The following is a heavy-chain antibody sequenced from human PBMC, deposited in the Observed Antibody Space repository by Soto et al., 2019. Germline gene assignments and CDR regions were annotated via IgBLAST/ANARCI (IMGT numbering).Heavy chain of an antibody. D-gene: IGHD1-26*01. J-gene: IGHJ4*02. CDR3: ARDPYGGSYHFDY. Sequence: QVQLVQSGAEVKKPGSSVKVSCRGSGGTFNTYTISWVRQAPGQGLEWMGRIIPIRGITNYAQKFQGRVTVTADKSTSTAYMELSSLRSEDTALYYCARDPYGGSYHFDYWGQGSLVTVSS. CDR1: GGTFNTYT. V-gene: IGHV1-69*08. CDR2: IIPIRGIT.